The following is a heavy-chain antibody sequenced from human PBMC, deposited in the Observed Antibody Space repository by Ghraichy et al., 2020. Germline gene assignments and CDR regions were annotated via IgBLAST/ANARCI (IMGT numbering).Heavy chain of an antibody. CDR1: GFTFSSYA. CDR2: ISVNGDTT. V-gene: IGHV3-64D*06. J-gene: IGHJ4*02. CDR3: VKHGTYYSDNSGYYPDS. Sequence: GGSLRLSCSASGFTFSSYAMYWVRQAPGKGLESVSAISVNGDTTYYADSVKGRFTISRDNLKNTLSLQMSSLKTEDTAVYYCVKHGTYYSDNSGYYPDSWSQGTLVTV. D-gene: IGHD3-22*01.